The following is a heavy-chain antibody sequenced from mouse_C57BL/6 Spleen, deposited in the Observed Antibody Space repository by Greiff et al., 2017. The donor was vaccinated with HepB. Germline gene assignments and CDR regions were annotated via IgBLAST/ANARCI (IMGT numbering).Heavy chain of an antibody. Sequence: QVQLQQSGAELVRPGTSVKLSCKASGYTFTSYWMHWVKQRPGQGLEWIGVIDPSDSYTNYNQKFKGKATLTVDTSSSTAYMQLSSLTSEDSAVYYCARAPTVDSLYAMDYWGQGTSVTVSS. J-gene: IGHJ4*01. D-gene: IGHD1-1*01. V-gene: IGHV1-59*01. CDR3: ARAPTVDSLYAMDY. CDR2: IDPSDSYT. CDR1: GYTFTSYW.